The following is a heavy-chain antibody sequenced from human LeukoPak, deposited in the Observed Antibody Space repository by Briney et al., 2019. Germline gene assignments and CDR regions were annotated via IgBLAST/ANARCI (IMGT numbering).Heavy chain of an antibody. D-gene: IGHD4-17*01. CDR2: ISAYNGNT. CDR3: ARAYGAEPFDY. V-gene: IGHV1-18*01. CDR1: GYTFTSYD. Sequence: ASVKVSCKASGYTFTSYDVNWVRQATGQGLEWMGWISAYNGNTNYAQKLQGRVTMTTDTSTSTAYMELRSLRSDDTAVYYCARAYGAEPFDYWGQGTLVTVSS. J-gene: IGHJ4*02.